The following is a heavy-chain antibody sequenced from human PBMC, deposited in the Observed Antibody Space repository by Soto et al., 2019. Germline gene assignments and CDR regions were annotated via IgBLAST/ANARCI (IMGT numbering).Heavy chain of an antibody. J-gene: IGHJ4*02. Sequence: WGSLRLSCTGSGFTFSSSTMTWVRQGPGKGLEWVSSISSSRSYIYFADSRKGLYTIGIDNAKNSLYLQMHSLRAEDTAVYYGAREIGKTAAVWGQGTQVTVAS. CDR3: AREIGKTAAV. CDR2: ISSSRSYI. V-gene: IGHV3-21*06. D-gene: IGHD2-15*01. CDR1: GFTFSSST.